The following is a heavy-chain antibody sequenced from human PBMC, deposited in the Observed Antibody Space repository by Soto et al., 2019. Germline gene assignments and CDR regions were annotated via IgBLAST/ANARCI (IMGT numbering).Heavy chain of an antibody. V-gene: IGHV1-3*05. J-gene: IGHJ4*02. Sequence: QVQLVQSGAEEKKPGASVKVSCKASGYTFTSYAMHWVRQAPGQRLEGMGWINAGKGNTKYSQKFQGRVTITRDTSASTAYMELSSLRSEDTAVYYCARGIAPYYFDYWGQGTLVTVSS. D-gene: IGHD6-13*01. CDR3: ARGIAPYYFDY. CDR1: GYTFTSYA. CDR2: INAGKGNT.